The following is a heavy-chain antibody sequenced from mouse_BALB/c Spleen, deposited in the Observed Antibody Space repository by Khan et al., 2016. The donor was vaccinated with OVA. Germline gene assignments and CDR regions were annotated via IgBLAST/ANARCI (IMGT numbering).Heavy chain of an antibody. Sequence: EVQLVESGGDLVKPGGSLKLSCAASGFTFSTYGMSWVRKTPDKRLEWVATVSTGGGYTYYPESVKGRFTISRDNAKNTLYLQMSSLKSEDTAMFYCARLAYYYDSEGFAYWGQGTLVTVSA. J-gene: IGHJ3*01. CDR1: GFTFSTYG. CDR2: VSTGGGYT. D-gene: IGHD1-1*01. CDR3: ARLAYYYDSEGFAY. V-gene: IGHV5-6*01.